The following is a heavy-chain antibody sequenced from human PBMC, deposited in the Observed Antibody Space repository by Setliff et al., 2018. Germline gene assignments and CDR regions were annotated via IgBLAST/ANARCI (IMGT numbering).Heavy chain of an antibody. Sequence: SETLSLTCTVSGASISGGTYYWAWIRQPPGKGLEWIGRIHYRGTTYSTASLASRLTISVDTAKNQFSLKLTSVTAADTAVYYCARTGTYRYFDYWGQGTRVTVSS. V-gene: IGHV4-39*01. CDR1: GASISGGTYY. CDR2: IHYRGTT. CDR3: ARTGTYRYFDY. J-gene: IGHJ4*02. D-gene: IGHD1-1*01.